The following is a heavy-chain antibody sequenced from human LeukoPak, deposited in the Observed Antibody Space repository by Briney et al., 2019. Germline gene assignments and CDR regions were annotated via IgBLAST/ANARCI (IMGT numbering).Heavy chain of an antibody. CDR2: IKQDGSEK. Sequence: GGSLRLSCAASGFTFSSYWMSWVRQAPGKGLEWVANIKQDGSEKYYVDSVKGRFTISRDNANNSLYLQMNSLRAEDTAVYYCARLGYYDFWSGYYDPFDYWGQGTLVTVSS. D-gene: IGHD3-3*01. V-gene: IGHV3-7*01. CDR3: ARLGYYDFWSGYYDPFDY. CDR1: GFTFSSYW. J-gene: IGHJ4*02.